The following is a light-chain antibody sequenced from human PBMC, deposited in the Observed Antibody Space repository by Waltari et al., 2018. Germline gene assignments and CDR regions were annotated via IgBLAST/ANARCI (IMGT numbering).Light chain of an antibody. CDR1: QSLVHSDGNTY. J-gene: IGKJ1*01. Sequence: DVVMTLSPLSLSVTLGQPASISCRSSQSLVHSDGNTYLLWFQQRPGQSPRRLIYKVSNRDSGVPNRFTGSGSGTNFPLKISRVEAEDVGVYYCMQATRWPWTFGQGARVEIK. CDR3: MQATRWPWT. CDR2: KVS. V-gene: IGKV2-30*02.